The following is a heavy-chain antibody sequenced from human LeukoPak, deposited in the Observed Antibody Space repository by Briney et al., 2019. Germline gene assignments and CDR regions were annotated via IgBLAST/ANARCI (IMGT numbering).Heavy chain of an antibody. V-gene: IGHV3-23*01. CDR3: AKGSSSWYYYYGMDV. J-gene: IGHJ6*02. D-gene: IGHD6-13*01. CDR1: GFTFSSYA. CDR2: ISGSGGST. Sequence: GGSLRLSCAASGFTFSSYAMSWVRQAPGKGLEWVSAISGSGGSTYYADSVKGRFTISRDNSKNTLYLQMNSLRAEDTAVYYCAKGSSSWYYYYGMDVWGQGTTVTVSS.